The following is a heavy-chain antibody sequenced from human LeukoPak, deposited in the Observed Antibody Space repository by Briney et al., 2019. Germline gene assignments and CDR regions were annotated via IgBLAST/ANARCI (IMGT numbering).Heavy chain of an antibody. J-gene: IGHJ6*03. V-gene: IGHV1-46*01. D-gene: IGHD3-3*01. CDR3: ARDGGFWSGYYTRYYYYYMDV. CDR1: GYTFTSYY. Sequence: GASVKVSCKASGYTFTSYYMHWVRQAPGQGLEWMGIINPSGGSTSYAQKFQGRVTMTRDMSTSTVYMELSSLRSEDTAVYYCARDGGFWSGYYTRYYYYYMDVWGKGTTVTVSS. CDR2: INPSGGST.